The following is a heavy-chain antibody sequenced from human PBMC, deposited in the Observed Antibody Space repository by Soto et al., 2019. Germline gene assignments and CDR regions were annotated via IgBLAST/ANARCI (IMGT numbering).Heavy chain of an antibody. CDR1: VFTCSSYS. D-gene: IGHD4-17*01. CDR3: VYGLDYFDY. CDR2: ISSSSSTI. J-gene: IGHJ4*02. V-gene: IGHV3-48*02. Sequence: GGSLRLSCAASVFTCSSYSMNWFRQAPGKGLEWVSYISSSSSTIYYADSVKGRFTISRDNAKNSLYLQMNSLRDEDTAVYYCVYGLDYFDYWGQGTLVTVSS.